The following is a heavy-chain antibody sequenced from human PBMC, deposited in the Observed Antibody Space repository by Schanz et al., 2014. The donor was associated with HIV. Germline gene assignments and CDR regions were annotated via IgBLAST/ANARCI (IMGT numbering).Heavy chain of an antibody. CDR3: AKDRTWDYYDSSGYPYYFDY. CDR1: GFTFSDYH. V-gene: IGHV3-11*04. D-gene: IGHD3-22*01. Sequence: QVHLVESGGGLVKPGGSLRLSCAASGFTFSDYHMSWIRQAPGKGLEWVSYISRSGSTIYYADSVKGRFTISRDNAKNSLYLQMNSLRAEDTAVYYCAKDRTWDYYDSSGYPYYFDYWGQGTLVTVSS. J-gene: IGHJ4*02. CDR2: ISRSGSTI.